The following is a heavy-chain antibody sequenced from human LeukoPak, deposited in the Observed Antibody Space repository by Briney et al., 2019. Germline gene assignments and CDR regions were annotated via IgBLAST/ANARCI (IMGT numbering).Heavy chain of an antibody. CDR3: ARVVYSHYWPEGMDV. Sequence: SETLSLTCTVSGDSISSNYWSWIPHPPGKGLEWSVYIYNSEPTNYNPSLESRVTISEDTSKNQFSLILTSVTAADTAVYYCARVVYSHYWPEGMDVWGQGTTVTVSS. CDR2: IYNSEPT. V-gene: IGHV4-59*01. D-gene: IGHD4-11*01. J-gene: IGHJ6*02. CDR1: GDSISSNY.